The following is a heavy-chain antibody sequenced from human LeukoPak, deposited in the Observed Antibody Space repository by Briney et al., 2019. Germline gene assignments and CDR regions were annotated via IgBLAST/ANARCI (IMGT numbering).Heavy chain of an antibody. Sequence: GGSLRLSCVASGFTFSDHYMDWVRQAPGKGLEWVVNIKPDGTTKFYVDSVKGRFTISRDNALNSLYLQMNSLRAEDTAIYYCARSIPYGTTWYGRSDYWGQGTLVTVSS. CDR1: GFTFSDHY. CDR2: IKPDGTTK. CDR3: ARSIPYGTTWYGRSDY. J-gene: IGHJ4*02. V-gene: IGHV3-7*03. D-gene: IGHD6-13*01.